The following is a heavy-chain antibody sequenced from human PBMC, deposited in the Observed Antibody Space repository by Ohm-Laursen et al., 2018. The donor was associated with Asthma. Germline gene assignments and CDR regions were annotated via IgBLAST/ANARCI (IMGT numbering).Heavy chain of an antibody. CDR3: AKDFYDSSPHPKNFGF. V-gene: IGHV3-30*18. Sequence: SLRLSCAASGFSFSNFGMFWVRQAPGKGLEWVAFISYVGSTKYYADSVQGRFTISRDNSKDTLYLQMNSLRADDTAVYYCAKDFYDSSPHPKNFGFWGQGTLVTVSS. J-gene: IGHJ4*02. CDR2: ISYVGSTK. CDR1: GFSFSNFG. D-gene: IGHD2/OR15-2a*01.